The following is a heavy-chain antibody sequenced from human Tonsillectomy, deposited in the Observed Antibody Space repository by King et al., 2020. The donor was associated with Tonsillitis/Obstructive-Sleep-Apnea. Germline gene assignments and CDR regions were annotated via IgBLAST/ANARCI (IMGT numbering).Heavy chain of an antibody. Sequence: VQLVESGGGVVQPGRSLRLSCAASGFTFSSYAMHWVRQAPGKGLEWVALISYDGSNKYYADSVKGRFTISRDNSKNTLYLQMNSLRAEDTAVYYCARDGEWLSYSYHFDYWGQGTLVTVSS. CDR1: GFTFSSYA. CDR3: ARDGEWLSYSYHFDY. V-gene: IGHV3-30*04. CDR2: ISYDGSNK. D-gene: IGHD3-3*01. J-gene: IGHJ4*02.